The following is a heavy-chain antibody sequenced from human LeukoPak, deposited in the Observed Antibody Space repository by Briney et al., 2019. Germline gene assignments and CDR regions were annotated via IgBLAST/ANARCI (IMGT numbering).Heavy chain of an antibody. D-gene: IGHD6-13*01. J-gene: IGHJ4*02. CDR1: GFTFSSYA. CDR3: ARDLAAAGDY. V-gene: IGHV3-30-3*01. Sequence: GGSLRLSCAASGFTFSSYAMHWVRQALGKGLEWVAVISYDGSNKYYADSVKGRFTISRDNSKNTLYLQMNSLRAGDTAVYYCARDLAAAGDYWGQGTLVTVSS. CDR2: ISYDGSNK.